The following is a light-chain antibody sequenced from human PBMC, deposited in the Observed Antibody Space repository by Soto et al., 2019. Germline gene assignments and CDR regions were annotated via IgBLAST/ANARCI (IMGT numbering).Light chain of an antibody. CDR1: QSVSSN. Sequence: EIVMTQSPATLSVSPGVRATLSCRASQSVSSNLAWYQQKPGQAPRLLIYGASTRATGTPARVSGSGSGTEFTLTISSLQSEDFAVYYCQQYNNWPPKYTFGQGTKLEIK. CDR2: GAS. J-gene: IGKJ2*01. CDR3: QQYNNWPPKYT. V-gene: IGKV3-15*01.